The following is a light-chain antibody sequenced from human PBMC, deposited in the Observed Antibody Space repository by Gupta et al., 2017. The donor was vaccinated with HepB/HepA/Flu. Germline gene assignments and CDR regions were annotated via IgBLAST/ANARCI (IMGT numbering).Light chain of an antibody. CDR2: AAN. CDR3: GDYSDAPRT. Sequence: DTQITQSPSSLSASIGDRVTITCRASQSVYNFLAWFQQRPGRVPNLLIYAANTLPSGVPTRFSGSGSGRDFTLTINGRQPEDVATYYCGDYSDAPRTFGGGTRVEMK. J-gene: IGKJ4*01. V-gene: IGKV1-27*01. CDR1: QSVYNF.